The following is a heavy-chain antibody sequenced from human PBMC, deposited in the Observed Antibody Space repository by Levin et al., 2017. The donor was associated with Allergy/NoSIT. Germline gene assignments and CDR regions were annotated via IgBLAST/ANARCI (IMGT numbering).Heavy chain of an antibody. CDR2: INYRGVT. Sequence: RSQTLSLTCSVSGGSVSSGTYYWSWIRRPPGKGLEWIGYINYRGVTKYNPSLKSRVTISVDTSKNEFSLKVTSVTAADTAVYYCARNRIIVAGGNDYYYGMDGWGQGTTVTVSS. CDR1: GGSVSSGTYY. J-gene: IGHJ6*02. D-gene: IGHD5-12*01. CDR3: ARNRIIVAGGNDYYYGMDG. V-gene: IGHV4-61*01.